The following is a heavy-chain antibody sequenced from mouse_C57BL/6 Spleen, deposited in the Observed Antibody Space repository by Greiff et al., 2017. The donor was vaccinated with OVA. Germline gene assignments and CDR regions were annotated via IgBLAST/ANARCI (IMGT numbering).Heavy chain of an antibody. CDR3: ARDRIYYYGSSWYFDV. D-gene: IGHD1-1*01. CDR2: ISYDGSN. CDR1: GYSITSGYY. J-gene: IGHJ1*03. Sequence: EVKLQESGPGLVKPSQSLSLTCSVTGYSITSGYYWNWIRQFPGNKLEWMGYISYDGSNNYNPSLKNRISITRDTSKNQFFLKLNSVTTEDTATYYCARDRIYYYGSSWYFDVWGTGTTVTVSS. V-gene: IGHV3-6*01.